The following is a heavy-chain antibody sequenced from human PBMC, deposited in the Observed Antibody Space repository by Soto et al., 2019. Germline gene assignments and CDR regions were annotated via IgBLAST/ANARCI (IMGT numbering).Heavy chain of an antibody. D-gene: IGHD1-26*01. J-gene: IGHJ2*01. Sequence: QEQLVESGGGLVKPGGSLRLSCAASGFTFSDAYMSWIRQAPGKGLEGVSYISHTSHYMKYSDSVEGRFTVSRDNAKNSLYLHRNSLRAEDTAVYYCAKTVGLGPFGHFTLWGRGTLVIVSS. CDR2: ISHTSHYM. CDR1: GFTFSDAY. V-gene: IGHV3-11*05. CDR3: AKTVGLGPFGHFTL.